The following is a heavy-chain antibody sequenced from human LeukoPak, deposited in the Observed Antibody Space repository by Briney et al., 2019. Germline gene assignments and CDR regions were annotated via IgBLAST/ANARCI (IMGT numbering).Heavy chain of an antibody. CDR1: GFTFSSYA. CDR2: ISYDGSNK. CDR3: AREVGSSGWYMTNYYYYGMDV. D-gene: IGHD6-19*01. Sequence: PGGSLRLSCAASGFTFSSYAMHWVRQAPGKGLEWVAVISYDGSNKYYADSVKGRFTISRDNSKNTLYLQMNSLRAEDTAVYYCAREVGSSGWYMTNYYYYGMDVWGQGTTVTVSS. J-gene: IGHJ6*02. V-gene: IGHV3-30-3*01.